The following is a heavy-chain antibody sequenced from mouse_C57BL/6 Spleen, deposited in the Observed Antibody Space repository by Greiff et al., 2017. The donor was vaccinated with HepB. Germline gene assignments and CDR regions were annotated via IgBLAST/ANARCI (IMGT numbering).Heavy chain of an antibody. Sequence: QVQLQQPGAELVKPGASVKLSCKASGYTFTSYWMQWVKQRPGQGLEWIGEIDPSDSYTNYNQKFKGKATLTVDTSSSTAYMQLSSLTSEDSAVYYCVLWDYWGQGTTLTVSS. CDR1: GYTFTSYW. CDR3: VLWDY. D-gene: IGHD1-1*02. CDR2: IDPSDSYT. J-gene: IGHJ2*01. V-gene: IGHV1-50*01.